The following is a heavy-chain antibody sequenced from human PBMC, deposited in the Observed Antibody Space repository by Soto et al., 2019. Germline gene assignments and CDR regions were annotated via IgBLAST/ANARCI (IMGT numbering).Heavy chain of an antibody. CDR2: IYYSGST. CDR3: ARRSYGGNSGYFQH. V-gene: IGHV4-59*01. J-gene: IGHJ1*01. Sequence: SETLSLTCTVSGGSISSYYWSWIRQPPGKGLEWIGYIYYSGSTNYNPSLKSRVTISVDTSKNQFSLKLSSVTAADTAVYYCARRSYGGNSGYFQHWGQGTLVTVSS. CDR1: GGSISSYY. D-gene: IGHD4-17*01.